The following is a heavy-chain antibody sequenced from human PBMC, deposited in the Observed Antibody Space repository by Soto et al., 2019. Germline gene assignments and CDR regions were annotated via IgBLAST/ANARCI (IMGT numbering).Heavy chain of an antibody. V-gene: IGHV1-18*01. CDR3: ARDSRGYCSSTSCFNWFDP. CDR2: ISAYNGNT. CDR1: GYTFTSYG. Sequence: GASVKVCCKASGYTFTSYGISWVRQAPGQGLEWMGWISAYNGNTNYAQKLQGRVTMTADTSTSTAYMELRSLGSDDTAVYYCARDSRGYCSSTSCFNWFDPWGQGTLVTVSS. J-gene: IGHJ5*02. D-gene: IGHD2-2*01.